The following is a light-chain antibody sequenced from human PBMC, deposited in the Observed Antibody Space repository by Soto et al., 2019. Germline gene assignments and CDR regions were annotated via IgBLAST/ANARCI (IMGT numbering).Light chain of an antibody. CDR3: QQSDICPPWT. V-gene: IGKV1-39*01. CDR2: AAS. J-gene: IGKJ1*01. Sequence: DIGLTQSPSSLSVSIGDRVTISCRASQSISRYLNWYQQKLGKAPQLLIYAASTLPSGVPSRFSGSGSGTDFTLTISSLEPDDFAAYYCQQSDICPPWTFGRGTQVELK. CDR1: QSISRY.